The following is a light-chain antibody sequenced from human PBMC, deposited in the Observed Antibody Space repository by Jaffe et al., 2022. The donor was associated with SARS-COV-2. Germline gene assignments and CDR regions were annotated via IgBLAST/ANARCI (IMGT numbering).Light chain of an antibody. J-gene: IGLJ2*01. CDR2: SNN. V-gene: IGLV1-44*01. CDR1: SSNIGRNT. CDR3: ASWDDTLNGYEV. Sequence: QSVLTQPPSASGTPGQRVTISCSGSSSNIGRNTVTWYQQVPGTAPKLLIYSNNQRPSGVPDRFSGSKSGTSASLAISGLQSEDEAEYYCASWDDTLNGYEVFGGGTKLTVL.